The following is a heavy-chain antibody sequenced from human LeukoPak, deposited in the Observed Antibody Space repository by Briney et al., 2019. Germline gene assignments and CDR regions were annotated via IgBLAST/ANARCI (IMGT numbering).Heavy chain of an antibody. J-gene: IGHJ4*02. V-gene: IGHV5-51*01. CDR3: ARSWVYSSSYFDY. CDR2: IYPGDSDT. D-gene: IGHD6-6*01. Sequence: WWGWVRQPPGKGLEWMGIIYPGDSDTRYSPSFQGQVTISADKSISTAYLQWSSLKASDTAMYYCARSWVYSSSYFDYWGQGTLVTVSS. CDR1: W.